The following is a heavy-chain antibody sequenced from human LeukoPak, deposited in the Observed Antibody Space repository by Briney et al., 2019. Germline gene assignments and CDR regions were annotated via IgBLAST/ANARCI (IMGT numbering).Heavy chain of an antibody. D-gene: IGHD2-2*01. Sequence: ASVKVSCKASGYTFTYYAIHWVRQAPGQRLEWMGWINAGNGNTKYSQKFQGRVTITRDTSASTAYMELSSLRSEDTAVYYCAVCSSTSCYSHWYFDYWGQGTLVTVSS. CDR2: INAGNGNT. CDR3: AVCSSTSCYSHWYFDY. V-gene: IGHV1-3*01. J-gene: IGHJ4*02. CDR1: GYTFTYYA.